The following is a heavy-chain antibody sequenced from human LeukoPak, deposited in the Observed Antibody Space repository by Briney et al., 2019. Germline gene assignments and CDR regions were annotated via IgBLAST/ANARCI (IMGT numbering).Heavy chain of an antibody. Sequence: PGGSLRLSCAASGFTSSSYAMRWVRQAPGKGLEWVSAISGSGGSTYYADSVKGRFTISRDNSKNTLYLQMNSLRAEDTAVYYCAKDEVSYFDYWGQGTLVTVSS. CDR3: AKDEVSYFDY. J-gene: IGHJ4*02. CDR2: ISGSGGST. V-gene: IGHV3-23*01. CDR1: GFTSSSYA. D-gene: IGHD3-22*01.